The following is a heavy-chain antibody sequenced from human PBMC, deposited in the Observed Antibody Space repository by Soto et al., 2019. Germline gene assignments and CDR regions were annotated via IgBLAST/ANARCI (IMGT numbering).Heavy chain of an antibody. CDR3: ARDHLTYYYDSSGYFNWFDP. CDR2: IYTSGST. Sequence: SETLSLTCTVSGGSISSYYWSWIRQPAGKGLEWIGRIYTSGSTNYNPSLKSRVTMSVDTSKNQFSLKLSSVTAADTAVYYCARDHLTYYYDSSGYFNWFDPWGQGTRVTVSS. J-gene: IGHJ5*02. CDR1: GGSISSYY. V-gene: IGHV4-4*07. D-gene: IGHD3-22*01.